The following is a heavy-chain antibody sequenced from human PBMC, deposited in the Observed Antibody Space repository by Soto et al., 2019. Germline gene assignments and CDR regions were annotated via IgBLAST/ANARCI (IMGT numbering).Heavy chain of an antibody. CDR1: GFTFSDYY. D-gene: IGHD3-22*01. CDR2: ISSSGSTI. CDR3: ASVLHYYDSTPVFWYFDY. J-gene: IGHJ4*02. V-gene: IGHV3-11*01. Sequence: PGGSLRLSCAASGFTFSDYYMSWIRQAPGKGLEWVSYISSSGSTIYYADSVKGRFTISRDNAKNSLYLQMNSLRAEDTAVYYCASVLHYYDSTPVFWYFDYWGKGTLVTVSS.